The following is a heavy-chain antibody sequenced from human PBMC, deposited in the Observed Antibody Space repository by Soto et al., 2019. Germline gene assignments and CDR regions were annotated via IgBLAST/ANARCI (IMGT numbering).Heavy chain of an antibody. Sequence: QPGGSLRLSCAASGFTFSSYGMHWVRQAPGKGLEWVAVIWYDGSNKYYADSVKGRFTISRDNSKNTLYLQMNSLRAEDTAVYYCARCGSGSYYNSYYYYGMDVWGQGTTVTVSS. CDR1: GFTFSSYG. CDR2: IWYDGSNK. CDR3: ARCGSGSYYNSYYYYGMDV. V-gene: IGHV3-33*01. J-gene: IGHJ6*02. D-gene: IGHD3-10*01.